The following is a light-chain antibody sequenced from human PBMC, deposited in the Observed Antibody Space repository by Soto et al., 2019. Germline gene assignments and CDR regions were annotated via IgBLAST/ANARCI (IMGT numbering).Light chain of an antibody. Sequence: QSALTQPASVSGSPGQSITISCTGTSTDVGAYNLVSWYQQHPGRVPKLIIXEDIXRPSGVSSRFSGSKSGNTASLTISGXXXXXXADYYCCSYAGSRTLVFGGGTKVTVL. J-gene: IGLJ2*01. V-gene: IGLV2-23*01. CDR3: CSYAGSRTLV. CDR1: STDVGAYNL. CDR2: EDI.